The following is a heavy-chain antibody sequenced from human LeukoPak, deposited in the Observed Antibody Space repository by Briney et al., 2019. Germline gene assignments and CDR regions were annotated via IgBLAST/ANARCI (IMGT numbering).Heavy chain of an antibody. V-gene: IGHV4-34*01. CDR2: INHSGST. D-gene: IGHD2-2*01. Sequence: SETLSLTCAVYGGSFSGYYWSWIRQPPGKGLEWIGEINHSGSTNYNPSLKSRVTISVDTSKNQFSLKLSSVTAADTAVYYCARDKTAALPNYFDYWGQGTLVTVSS. CDR1: GGSFSGYY. J-gene: IGHJ4*02. CDR3: ARDKTAALPNYFDY.